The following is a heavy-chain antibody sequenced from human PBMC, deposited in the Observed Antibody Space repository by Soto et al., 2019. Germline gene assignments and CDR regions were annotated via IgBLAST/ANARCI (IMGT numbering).Heavy chain of an antibody. D-gene: IGHD1-26*01. CDR3: ARGVGAGHFDY. CDR1: GFTFSSYA. V-gene: IGHV3-23*01. J-gene: IGHJ4*02. CDR2: ISGSGGST. Sequence: GESLKISCAASGFTFSSYAMSWVRQAPGKGLEWVSAISGSGGSTYYADSVKGRFTISRDNSKNTLYLQMNSLRAEDTAVYYCARGVGAGHFDYWGQGTLVTVSS.